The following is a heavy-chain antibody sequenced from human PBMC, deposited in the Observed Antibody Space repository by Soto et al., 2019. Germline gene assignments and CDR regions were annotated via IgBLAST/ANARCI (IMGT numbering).Heavy chain of an antibody. CDR1: GYSFTSYW. V-gene: IGHV5-51*01. CDR2: IYPDDSDT. CDR3: ARLKYCSGGSCYGRLPADY. J-gene: IGHJ4*02. Sequence: GESLKISCQDSGYSFTSYWIGWVRQMPGKGLEWMGIIYPDDSDTRYSPSFQGQVTISTDKSISTAYLQWSSLKASDTAMYYCARLKYCSGGSCYGRLPADYWGQGTLVTVSS. D-gene: IGHD2-15*01.